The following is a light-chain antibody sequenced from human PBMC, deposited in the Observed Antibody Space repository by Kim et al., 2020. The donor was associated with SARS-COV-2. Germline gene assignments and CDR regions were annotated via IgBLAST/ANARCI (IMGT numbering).Light chain of an antibody. CDR1: SSNIGSNS. CDR3: AAWDDSLSVWV. V-gene: IGLV1-47*01. Sequence: QSVLTQPPSASGTPRQRVTMSCSGSSSNIGSNSVSWYQQLPGTAPELLICRNNQRPSGVPDRFSGSKSGTSASLAISGLRSEDEAEYYCAAWDDSLSVWVFGGGTQLTVL. J-gene: IGLJ3*02. CDR2: RNN.